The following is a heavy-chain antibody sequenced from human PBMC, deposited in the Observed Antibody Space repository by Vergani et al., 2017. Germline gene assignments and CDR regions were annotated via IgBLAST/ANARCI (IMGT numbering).Heavy chain of an antibody. D-gene: IGHD2-21*01. CDR1: GFTFTAHG. V-gene: IGHV3-23*01. CDR2: ISCQNFRT. Sequence: EVQLLESGGGAAQPGESLRLSCVVSGFTFTAHGLNWVRQAPGKGLEWVSGISCQNFRTHYADPVKGRFTLSRDGSKNTVYLQINSLRAEDTAFCYCADLYGDDGLSPFWGQGTLVTVSS. CDR3: ADLYGDDGLSPF. J-gene: IGHJ4*02.